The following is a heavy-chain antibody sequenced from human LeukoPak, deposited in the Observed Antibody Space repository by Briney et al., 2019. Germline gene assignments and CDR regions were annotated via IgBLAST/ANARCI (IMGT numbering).Heavy chain of an antibody. CDR1: GGSISRGDYY. CDR2: IYYSGST. V-gene: IGHV4-30-4*08. D-gene: IGHD3-22*01. Sequence: SETLSLTCPVSGGSISRGDYYGSWIRQPPGKGLEGIGYIYYSGSTYYNPSLKSRVTISVDTSKNQFSLKLSFVTAADTAVYSCARDHSSSGYYYYFDYWGQGTLVTVSS. CDR3: ARDHSSSGYYYYFDY. J-gene: IGHJ4*02.